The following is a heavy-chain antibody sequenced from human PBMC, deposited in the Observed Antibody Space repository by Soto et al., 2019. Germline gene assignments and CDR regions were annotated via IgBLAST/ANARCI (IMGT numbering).Heavy chain of an antibody. Sequence: QVQLQESGPGLVKPSETLSLTCTVSGGSISSYYWSWIRQPPGKGLEWNGYIYYSGSTNYNPSLKSRVTISVDTSKNQCSLKLSSVLAADTAVYYCARQRGTVGDFDYWGQGTLVTVSS. CDR3: ARQRGTVGDFDY. V-gene: IGHV4-59*01. D-gene: IGHD3-16*01. CDR1: GGSISSYY. CDR2: IYYSGST. J-gene: IGHJ4*02.